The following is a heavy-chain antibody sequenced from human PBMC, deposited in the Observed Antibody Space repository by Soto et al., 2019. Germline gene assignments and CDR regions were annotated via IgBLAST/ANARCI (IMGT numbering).Heavy chain of an antibody. CDR3: TTAAGGMWGADY. J-gene: IGHJ4*02. Sequence: PGGSLRLSCAASGFTSSNVWMSWVRQAPGKGLEWVGRVKSKSDGATTDYAAPVKGRFTVSRDDSQNTLSLQMDSLKIEDTAVYFCTTAAGGMWGADYWGQGTPVTVSS. V-gene: IGHV3-15*01. CDR2: VKSKSDGATT. D-gene: IGHD1-26*01. CDR1: GFTSSNVW.